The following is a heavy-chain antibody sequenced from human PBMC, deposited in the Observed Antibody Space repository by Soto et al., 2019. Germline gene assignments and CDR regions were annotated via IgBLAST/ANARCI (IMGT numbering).Heavy chain of an antibody. Sequence: SQSLSLTCAISRNSVSSDSAAWNCIRQSPSRGLEWLGRTYYRSKWYNDYAVSVKSRITINPDTSKNQFSLQLNSVTPEDTAVYYGARDFGPTVTRRYYYYYGMDV. V-gene: IGHV6-1*01. D-gene: IGHD4-4*01. J-gene: IGHJ6*01. CDR1: RNSVSSDSAA. CDR2: TYYRSKWYN. CDR3: ARDFGPTVTRRYYYYYGMDV.